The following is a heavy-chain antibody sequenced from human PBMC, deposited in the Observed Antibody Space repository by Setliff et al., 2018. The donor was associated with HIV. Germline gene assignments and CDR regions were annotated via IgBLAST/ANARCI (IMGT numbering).Heavy chain of an antibody. CDR3: TTDTLTTFGGFLVEYFQH. Sequence: LRLSCAASGFTFSNTWMNWVRQAPGKGLEWVGRIISKTDGGTTDYAAPVKGRFTILRDDSKNTLYLQMNSLKTEDTAVYYCTTDTLTTFGGFLVEYFQHWGQGTLVTAPQ. J-gene: IGHJ1*01. V-gene: IGHV3-15*01. D-gene: IGHD3-16*01. CDR1: GFTFSNTW. CDR2: IISKTDGGTT.